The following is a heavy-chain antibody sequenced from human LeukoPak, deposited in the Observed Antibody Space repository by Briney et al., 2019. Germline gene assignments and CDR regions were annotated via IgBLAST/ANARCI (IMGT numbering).Heavy chain of an antibody. CDR2: IYSGGST. CDR1: GFTVSSNY. J-gene: IGHJ6*02. Sequence: PGGSLRLSCAASGFTVSSNYMSWVRQAPGKGLEWVSVIYSGGSTYYADSVKGRFTISRVNSKNTLYLQMNSLRAEDTAVYYCASNVLLWFGSVDYYYYGMDVWGQGTTVTVSS. D-gene: IGHD3-10*01. V-gene: IGHV3-66*01. CDR3: ASNVLLWFGSVDYYYYGMDV.